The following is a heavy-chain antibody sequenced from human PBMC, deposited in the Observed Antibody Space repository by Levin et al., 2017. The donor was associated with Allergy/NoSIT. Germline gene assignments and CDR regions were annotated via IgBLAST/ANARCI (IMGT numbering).Heavy chain of an antibody. CDR1: GFTFDDYA. Sequence: SCAASGFTFDDYAMHWVRQAPGKGLEWVSGISWNSGSIGYADSVKGRFTISRDNAKNSLYLQMNSLRAEDTALYYCARQLWLQHYYYGMDVWGQGTTVTVSS. CDR2: ISWNSGSI. D-gene: IGHD5-18*01. V-gene: IGHV3-9*01. J-gene: IGHJ6*02. CDR3: ARQLWLQHYYYGMDV.